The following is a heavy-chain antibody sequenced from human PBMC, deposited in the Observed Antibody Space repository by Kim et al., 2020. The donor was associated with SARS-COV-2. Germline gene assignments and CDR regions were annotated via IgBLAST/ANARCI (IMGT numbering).Heavy chain of an antibody. V-gene: IGHV7-4-1*02. Sequence: YAQGFTGRFVFSLDTSVNTAYLQISSLKAEDTAFYYCARRASTTWGWFDPWGQGTLVTVSS. CDR3: ARRASTTWGWFDP. J-gene: IGHJ5*02. D-gene: IGHD6-13*01.